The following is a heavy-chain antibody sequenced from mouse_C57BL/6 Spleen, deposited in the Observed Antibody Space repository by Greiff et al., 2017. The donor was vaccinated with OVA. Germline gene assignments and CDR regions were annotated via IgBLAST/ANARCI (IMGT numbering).Heavy chain of an antibody. CDR3: ARSMGDSSGYVMMDY. CDR1: GYSFTGYY. CDR2: INPSTGGT. D-gene: IGHD3-2*02. J-gene: IGHJ4*01. Sequence: EVQLQQSGPELVKPGASVKISCKASGYSFTGYYMNWVKQSPEKSLEWIGEINPSTGGTTYNQKFKAKATLTVDKSSSTAYMQLKSLTSEDSAVYYCARSMGDSSGYVMMDYWGQGTSVTVSS. V-gene: IGHV1-42*01.